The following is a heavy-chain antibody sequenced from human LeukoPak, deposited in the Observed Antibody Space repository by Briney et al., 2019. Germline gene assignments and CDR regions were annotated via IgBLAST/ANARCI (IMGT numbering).Heavy chain of an antibody. Sequence: GGSLRLSCAASGFSFSTYAMSWVRQAPGKGLEWVSTINDNGDSTYHADSVKGRFTISRDNSKNTLYLRMDSLRAEDTALYYCAKYKDTALVYWGQGTLVTVSS. CDR1: GFSFSTYA. CDR2: INDNGDST. CDR3: AKYKDTALVY. V-gene: IGHV3-23*01. D-gene: IGHD5-18*01. J-gene: IGHJ4*02.